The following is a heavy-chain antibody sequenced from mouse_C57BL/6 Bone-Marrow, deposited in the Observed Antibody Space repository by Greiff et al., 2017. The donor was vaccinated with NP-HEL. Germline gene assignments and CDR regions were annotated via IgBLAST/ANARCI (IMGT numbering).Heavy chain of an antibody. Sequence: VQLQQSGPGLVKPSQSLSLTCSVTGYSITSGYYWNWIRQFPGNKLEWMGYISYDGSNNYNPSLKNRISITRDTSKNQFFLKLNSVTTEDTATYYCARGDYGGFYAMDYWGQGTSVTVSS. V-gene: IGHV3-6*01. CDR1: GYSITSGYY. CDR2: ISYDGSN. J-gene: IGHJ4*01. CDR3: ARGDYGGFYAMDY. D-gene: IGHD2-4*01.